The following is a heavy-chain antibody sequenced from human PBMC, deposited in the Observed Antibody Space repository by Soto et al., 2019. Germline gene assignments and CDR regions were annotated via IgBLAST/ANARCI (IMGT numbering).Heavy chain of an antibody. CDR2: IYRDGTT. D-gene: IGHD1-26*01. V-gene: IGHV4-39*01. CDR1: GGSISSGGYY. CDR3: ARHGSNSGTYSEYFQH. J-gene: IGHJ1*01. Sequence: SETLSLTCTVSGGSISSGGYYWSWIRQHPGKGLEWIGYIYRDGTTYYNSSLKSRVTISVDTSRNQFSLKMSSVSAADTALYFCARHGSNSGTYSEYFQHWGQGTLVTVSS.